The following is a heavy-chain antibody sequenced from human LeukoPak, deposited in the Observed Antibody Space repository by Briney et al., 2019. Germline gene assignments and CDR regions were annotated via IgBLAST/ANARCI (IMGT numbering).Heavy chain of an antibody. CDR1: GCTFTSYS. Sequence: ASVKVSCKASGCTFTSYSFSWVRQAPGQGLEWMGWLSASNNKTNYAQKFKGRVTMTTATATTTAYMELTSLRSDDTAVYYCARVITGAYRADYWGQGTLVTVSS. CDR3: ARVITGAYRADY. V-gene: IGHV1-18*01. D-gene: IGHD1-20*01. J-gene: IGHJ4*02. CDR2: LSASNNKT.